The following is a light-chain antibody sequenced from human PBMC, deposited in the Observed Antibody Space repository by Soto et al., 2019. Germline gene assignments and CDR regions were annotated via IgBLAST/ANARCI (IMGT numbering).Light chain of an antibody. CDR3: QQYYSTPTWT. J-gene: IGKJ1*01. CDR1: QSVLYSSNNKNY. V-gene: IGKV4-1*01. Sequence: DIVMTQSPDSLAVSLGERATINCKSSQSVLYSSNNKNYLAWYQQKPGQPPKLLIYWASTRESGVPDRFGGSGSGTDFTLSISSLQAEDVAFYYCQQYYSTPTWTFGQGTKVEIK. CDR2: WAS.